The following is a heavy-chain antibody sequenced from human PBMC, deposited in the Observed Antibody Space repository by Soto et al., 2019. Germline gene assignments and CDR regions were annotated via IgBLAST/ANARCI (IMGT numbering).Heavy chain of an antibody. Sequence: GPSVKVSCKASGGTFYTYTFSWVRQAPGQGLEWMGSITPIYPTTNYAEKFQGRLTVTADGSTNTAYMELNSLTSDDTAVYYCERIPRYSFPTSDDLDSWGQGTLVTVSS. D-gene: IGHD5-18*01. CDR1: GGTFYTYT. V-gene: IGHV1-69*13. CDR3: ERIPRYSFPTSDDLDS. J-gene: IGHJ4*02. CDR2: ITPIYPTT.